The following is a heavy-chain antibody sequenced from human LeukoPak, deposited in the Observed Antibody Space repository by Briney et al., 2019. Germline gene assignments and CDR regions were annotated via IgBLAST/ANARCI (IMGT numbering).Heavy chain of an antibody. CDR3: ARGLPYYCSSTSCYWGAFDI. CDR1: GGSFSGYY. CDR2: INHSGST. V-gene: IGHV4-34*01. D-gene: IGHD2-2*01. J-gene: IGHJ3*02. Sequence: SETLSLTCAVYGGSFSGYYWSWIRQPPGKGLEWIGEINHSGSTNYSPSLKSRVTISVDTSKNQFSLKLSSVTAADTVVYYCARGLPYYCSSTSCYWGAFDIWGQGTMVTVSS.